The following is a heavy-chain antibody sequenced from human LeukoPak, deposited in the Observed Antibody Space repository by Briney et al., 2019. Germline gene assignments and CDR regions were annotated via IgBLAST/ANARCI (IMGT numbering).Heavy chain of an antibody. CDR2: IIPMSDTA. V-gene: IGHV1-69*06. CDR3: ARDQAIFGVVEHPPYYYYYYMDV. Sequence: SVKVSCKASGGTFNSYAISWVRQAPGQGLEWMGGIIPMSDTANYPQKFRGRLTIAADIPTSTVYMELSSLRSEDTAVYYCARDQAIFGVVEHPPYYYYYYMDVWGKGTTVTVSS. D-gene: IGHD3-3*01. J-gene: IGHJ6*03. CDR1: GGTFNSYA.